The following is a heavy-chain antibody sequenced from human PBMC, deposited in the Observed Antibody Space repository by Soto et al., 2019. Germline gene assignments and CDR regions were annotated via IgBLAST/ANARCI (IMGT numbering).Heavy chain of an antibody. CDR2: ISSSSSYI. D-gene: IGHD3-16*01. CDR3: ARDGLPPVYYYGMDV. V-gene: IGHV3-21*01. Sequence: GGSLRLSCAASGFTFSSYIMNWVRQAPGKGLEWVSSISSSSSYIYYADSVKGRFTISRDNAKNSLYLQMNSLRAEDTAVYYCARDGLPPVYYYGMDVWGQGTTVTVSS. CDR1: GFTFSSYI. J-gene: IGHJ6*02.